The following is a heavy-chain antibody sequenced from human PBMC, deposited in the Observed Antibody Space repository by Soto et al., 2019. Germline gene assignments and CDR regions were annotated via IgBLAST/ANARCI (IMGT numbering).Heavy chain of an antibody. D-gene: IGHD1-20*01. CDR1: GGSVSSGSYY. CDR2: IYYSGST. J-gene: IGHJ4*02. CDR3: ARGPRYGFDY. Sequence: QVQLQESGPGLVKPSETLSLTCTVSGGSVSSGSYYWSWIRQPPGKGLEWIGYIYYSGSTNYNPSLKSRVTISVDTSKNQFSLKLSSVTAADTAVYYCARGPRYGFDYWGQGTLVTVSS. V-gene: IGHV4-61*01.